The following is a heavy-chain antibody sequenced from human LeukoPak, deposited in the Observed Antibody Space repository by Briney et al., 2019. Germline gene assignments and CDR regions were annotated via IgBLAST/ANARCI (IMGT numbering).Heavy chain of an antibody. CDR3: ARDIGTTGWHTFDY. V-gene: IGHV6-1*01. Sequence: KTSQTLSLTCAISGDSVSSNNGAWNWIRQSPSRGLEWLGRTYYRCKWYNDYAGSLISRITISPDTSKNQFSLQLYSVTPEDTAVYYCARDIGTTGWHTFDYWGQGTLVTVSS. CDR2: TYYRCKWYN. CDR1: GDSVSSNNGA. D-gene: IGHD3-9*01. J-gene: IGHJ4*02.